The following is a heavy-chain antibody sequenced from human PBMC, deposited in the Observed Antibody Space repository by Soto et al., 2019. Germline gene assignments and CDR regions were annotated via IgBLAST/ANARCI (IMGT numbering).Heavy chain of an antibody. CDR2: MNPNSGNT. D-gene: IGHD4-17*01. J-gene: IGHJ2*01. Sequence: QVQLVQSGAEVKKPGASVKVSCKASGYTFTSYDINWVRQATGQGLEWMGWMNPNSGNTGYAQKYQVRVTMTRYTAITTAYMEVSSLRSEDTAVYYCATALLDYGDYTTTLYGYFDLWGRGTLVTASS. CDR3: ATALLDYGDYTTTLYGYFDL. V-gene: IGHV1-8*01. CDR1: GYTFTSYD.